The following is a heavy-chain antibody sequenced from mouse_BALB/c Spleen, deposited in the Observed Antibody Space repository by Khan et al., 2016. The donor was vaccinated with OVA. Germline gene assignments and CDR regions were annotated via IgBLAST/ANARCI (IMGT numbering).Heavy chain of an antibody. V-gene: IGHV1-4*01. CDR1: GYTFTSYT. CDR2: INPSNDYT. CDR3: VRDGAYHRNDGWFAY. Sequence: QVQLQQSGAELARPGASVKMSCKASGYTFTSYTIHWIKKRPGQGLEWIGYINPSNDYTNYNQKFKDKATLTTDKSSTTAYLRLRSLTSDDSAVYNGVRDGAYHRNDGWFAYWGQGTLVTVSA. J-gene: IGHJ3*01. D-gene: IGHD2-14*01.